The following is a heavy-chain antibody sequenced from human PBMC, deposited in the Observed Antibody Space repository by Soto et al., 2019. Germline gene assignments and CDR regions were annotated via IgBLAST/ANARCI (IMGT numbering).Heavy chain of an antibody. CDR3: ARVPGP. CDR1: GLSIDSNYF. V-gene: IGHV4-39*07. J-gene: IGHJ5*02. CDR2: IYFGGNT. Sequence: PSVTLPLTRAVSGLSIDSNYFWGWIRQTPGWGLEWIGSIYFGGNTYYTPSLKSRVTISADLSKNQFSLKLSSVTAADTAVYYCARVPGPWGQGTLVTVPS.